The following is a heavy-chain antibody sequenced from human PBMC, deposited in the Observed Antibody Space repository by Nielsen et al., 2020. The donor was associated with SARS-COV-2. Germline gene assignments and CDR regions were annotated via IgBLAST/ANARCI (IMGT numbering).Heavy chain of an antibody. V-gene: IGHV4-59*08. CDR2: IYYSGST. CDR1: GGSISSYY. Sequence: SETLSLTCTVSGGSISSYYWSWTRQPPGKGLEWIGYIYYSGSTNYNPSLKSRVTISVDTSKNQFSLKLSSVTAADTAVYYCARLRFLEWLVIDYWGQGTLVTVSS. CDR3: ARLRFLEWLVIDY. D-gene: IGHD3-3*01. J-gene: IGHJ4*02.